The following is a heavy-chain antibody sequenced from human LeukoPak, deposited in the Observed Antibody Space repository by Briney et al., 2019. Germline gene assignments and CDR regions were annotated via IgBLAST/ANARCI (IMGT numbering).Heavy chain of an antibody. CDR2: INPNSGGT. V-gene: IGHV1-2*02. J-gene: IGHJ5*02. Sequence: ASVKVSCKASGYTFTGYYMHWVRQAPGQGLEWMGWINPNSGGTNYAQKFQERVTITRDMSTSTAYMELSSLRSEDTAVYYCAADLLLWFGDPGHGFDPWGQGTLVTVSS. CDR3: AADLLLWFGDPGHGFDP. D-gene: IGHD3-10*01. CDR1: GYTFTGYY.